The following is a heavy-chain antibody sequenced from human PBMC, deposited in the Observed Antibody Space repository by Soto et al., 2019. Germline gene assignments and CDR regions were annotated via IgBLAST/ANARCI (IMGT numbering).Heavy chain of an antibody. D-gene: IGHD6-6*01. J-gene: IGHJ6*02. CDR3: AKESSSSAEWYGMDV. V-gene: IGHV3-23*01. Sequence: EVQLLESGGGLVQPGGSLRLSCAASGFTFSSYAMSWVRPAPGKGLEWVSAISGRGGSTYYADSVKGRFTISRDNSKNTLDRQMNSLSAADTAVSYCAKESSSSAEWYGMDVWGQVTTVTVAS. CDR2: ISGRGGST. CDR1: GFTFSSYA.